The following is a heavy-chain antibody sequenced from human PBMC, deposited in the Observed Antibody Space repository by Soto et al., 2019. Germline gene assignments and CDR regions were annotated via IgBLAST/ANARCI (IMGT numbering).Heavy chain of an antibody. V-gene: IGHV3-30*18. CDR2: ISSDGSNK. CDR1: GFTLRSNA. CDR3: AKERYAQLWLEDYGMDV. D-gene: IGHD5-18*01. J-gene: IGHJ6*02. Sequence: PGGFLRISCEAPGFTLRSNAMSWVRQDPGKGLGWVASISSDGSNKDYADSVEGRFTISRDNFKNTLYLQMNSLRAEDTAVYHCAKERYAQLWLEDYGMDVWGQGTTVTVSS.